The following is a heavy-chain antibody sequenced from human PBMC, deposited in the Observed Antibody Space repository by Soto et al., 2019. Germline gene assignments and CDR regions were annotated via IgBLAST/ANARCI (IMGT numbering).Heavy chain of an antibody. J-gene: IGHJ5*02. CDR2: INPNSGGT. D-gene: IGHD2-15*01. CDR1: GYTFTGYY. CDR3: ATVHRSSTSRGSDFDP. V-gene: IGHV1-2*02. Sequence: ASVKVSCKASGYTFTGYYMHWVRQAPGQGLEWMGWINPNSGGTNYAQKFQGRVTMTGDTSISTAYLEVKNLRSDDTAVYYCATVHRSSTSRGSDFDPWGQGTQVTVSS.